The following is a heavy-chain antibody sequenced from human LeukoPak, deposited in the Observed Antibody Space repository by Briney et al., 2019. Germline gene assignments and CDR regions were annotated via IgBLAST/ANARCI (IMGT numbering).Heavy chain of an antibody. V-gene: IGHV1-2*02. D-gene: IGHD2-2*01. CDR2: INPNSGGT. CDR3: ARLVIAPTASDSDY. CDR1: GYTFTGYY. J-gene: IGHJ4*02. Sequence: ASVKVSCKASGYTFTGYYIHWVRQAPGQGLDWMGWINPNSGGTKYAQKFQGRVTMTRDTSISTAYMELSSLRSDDTAVYYCARLVIAPTASDSDYWGQGTLVTASS.